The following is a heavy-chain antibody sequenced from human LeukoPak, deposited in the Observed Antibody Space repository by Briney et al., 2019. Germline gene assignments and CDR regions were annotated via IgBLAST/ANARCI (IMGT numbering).Heavy chain of an antibody. CDR1: ASAFSRSW. CDR2: IKTDGSEK. D-gene: IGHD1-14*01. V-gene: IGHV3-7*01. CDR3: AREVRAPLY. J-gene: IGHJ4*02. Sequence: GGCLRLSCEASASAFSRSWMSWVRQAPGKGLEWVASIKTDGSEKYHVDSVKGRFTISRDNAKNSLYLQMNSLRAEDTAVYYCAREVRAPLYWGQGTLVTVSS.